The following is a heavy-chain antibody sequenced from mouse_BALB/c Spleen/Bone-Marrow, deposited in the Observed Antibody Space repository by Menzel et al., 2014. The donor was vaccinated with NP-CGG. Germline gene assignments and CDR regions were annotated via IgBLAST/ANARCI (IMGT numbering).Heavy chain of an antibody. Sequence: EVQRVESGPGLVKPSQSLSLTCTVTGYSITSDYAWNWIRQFPGNQLEWMGYISYSGSTSYNPSLKSRISITRDTSKNQFFPQSNSVTTEDTATYFCARWTTVVAKDWYFDVWGAGTTVTVSS. CDR3: ARWTTVVAKDWYFDV. J-gene: IGHJ1*01. D-gene: IGHD1-1*01. CDR2: ISYSGST. V-gene: IGHV3-2*02. CDR1: GYSITSDYA.